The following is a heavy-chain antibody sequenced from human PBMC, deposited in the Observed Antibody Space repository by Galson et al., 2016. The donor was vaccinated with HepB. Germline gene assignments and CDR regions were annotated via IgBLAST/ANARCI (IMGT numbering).Heavy chain of an antibody. Sequence: SLRLSCAASGIPLREYDMNWVRQPPGKGLEWVSLSSSSGDNTYYAESVKGRFTISRDNSKNTLYLQMNSLRAEDTAVYYCAKEYDSSARYEGDWGPGALVTVSS. D-gene: IGHD3-22*01. CDR3: AKEYDSSARYEGD. J-gene: IGHJ4*02. CDR1: GIPLREYD. V-gene: IGHV3-23*01. CDR2: SSSSGDNT.